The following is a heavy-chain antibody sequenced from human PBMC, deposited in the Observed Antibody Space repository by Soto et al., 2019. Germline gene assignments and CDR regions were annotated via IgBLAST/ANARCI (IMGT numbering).Heavy chain of an antibody. CDR1: GGSISSYY. D-gene: IGHD4-17*01. Sequence: SETLSLTCTVSGGSISSYYWSWIRQPPGKGLEWIGYIYYSGSTNYNPSPKSRVTISVDTSKNQFSLKLSSVTAADTAVYYCARHFPIVGDYVAFDIWGQGTMVTVSS. J-gene: IGHJ3*02. CDR3: ARHFPIVGDYVAFDI. CDR2: IYYSGST. V-gene: IGHV4-59*08.